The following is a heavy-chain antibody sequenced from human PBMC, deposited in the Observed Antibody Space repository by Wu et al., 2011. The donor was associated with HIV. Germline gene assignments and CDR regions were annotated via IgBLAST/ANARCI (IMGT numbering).Heavy chain of an antibody. CDR3: ARELSYDSSGPWYYGIGR. J-gene: IGHJ6*02. CDR1: GGTFSSYA. D-gene: IGHD3-22*01. CDR2: IIPIFGTT. V-gene: IGHV1-69*01. Sequence: QVQLVQSGAEVKKPGSSVKVSCKASGGTFSSYAIRWVRQAPGQGLEWMGGIIPIFGTTDYAQKFQGRVTITTDESTSTASMELSSLRSEDTAVYYCARELSYDSSGPWYYGIGRLGPRDHGHRLL.